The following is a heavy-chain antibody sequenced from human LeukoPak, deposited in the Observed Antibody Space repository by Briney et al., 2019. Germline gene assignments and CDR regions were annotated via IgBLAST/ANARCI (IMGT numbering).Heavy chain of an antibody. D-gene: IGHD2-15*01. CDR2: IRPDGTTT. J-gene: IGHJ4*02. V-gene: IGHV3-74*01. CDR3: SRQDHCSGGSCYSLDY. CDR1: GFTFSSYW. Sequence: GGSLRLSCAASGFTFSSYWMHWVRQAPGKGLVWVSRIRPDGTTTSYADSVKGRFTISRDNAKNTLFLQMNSLRAEDTAVYYCSRQDHCSGGSCYSLDYWGQGTLVTVSS.